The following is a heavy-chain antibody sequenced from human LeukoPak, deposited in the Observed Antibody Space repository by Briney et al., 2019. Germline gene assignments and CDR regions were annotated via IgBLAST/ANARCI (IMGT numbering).Heavy chain of an antibody. Sequence: ASVKVSCKASGYTFTGYYMHWVRQAPGQGLEWMGWINPNSGGTNYAQKFQGRVTMTRDTSISTAYMELSRLRSDDTAVYYCAREDEIAAAGNWFDPWGQGTLVTVSS. CDR3: AREDEIAAAGNWFDP. CDR1: GYTFTGYY. D-gene: IGHD6-13*01. V-gene: IGHV1-2*02. CDR2: INPNSGGT. J-gene: IGHJ5*02.